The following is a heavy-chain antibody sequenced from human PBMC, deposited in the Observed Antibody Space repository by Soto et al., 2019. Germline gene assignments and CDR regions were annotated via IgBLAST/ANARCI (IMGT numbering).Heavy chain of an antibody. J-gene: IGHJ6*02. CDR3: ARDMGDPELRCGMDV. CDR2: IWYDGSNK. Sequence: GGSLRLSCAASGFTFSSYGMHWVRQAPGKGLEWVAVIWYDGSNKYYADSVKGRFTISRDNSKNTLYLQMNSLRAEDTAVYYCARDMGDPELRCGMDVWGQGTTVTVSS. D-gene: IGHD1-7*01. V-gene: IGHV3-33*01. CDR1: GFTFSSYG.